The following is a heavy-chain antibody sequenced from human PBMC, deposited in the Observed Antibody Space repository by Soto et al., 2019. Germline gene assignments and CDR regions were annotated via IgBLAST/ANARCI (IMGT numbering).Heavy chain of an antibody. D-gene: IGHD2-2*01. V-gene: IGHV4-59*02. J-gene: IGHJ3*02. CDR2: LYKSGGT. Sequence: QVQLQESGPGLVKPSETLSLTCTVSGGSVSSSYWTWIRQPPGKGLEWIGYLYKSGGTNYNPSLKGRVTISVDTSKNQFSLRLSSVTAADTAVYYCAKKYCTSTSCNDAFDIWGQGTMVTVSS. CDR1: GGSVSSSY. CDR3: AKKYCTSTSCNDAFDI.